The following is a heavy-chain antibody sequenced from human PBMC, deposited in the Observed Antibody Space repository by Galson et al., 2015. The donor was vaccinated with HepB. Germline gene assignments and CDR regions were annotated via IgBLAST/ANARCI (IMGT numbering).Heavy chain of an antibody. CDR2: INAGNGNT. Sequence: SVKVSCKASGYTFTNYAMHWVRQAPGQRLEWMGWINAGNGNTKYSQKFQGRVTITRDTSASTAYMEVSSLRFEDTAVYYCARPGETGALDYWGQGTLVTVSS. CDR3: ARPGETGALDY. D-gene: IGHD1-1*01. V-gene: IGHV1-3*01. CDR1: GYTFTNYA. J-gene: IGHJ4*02.